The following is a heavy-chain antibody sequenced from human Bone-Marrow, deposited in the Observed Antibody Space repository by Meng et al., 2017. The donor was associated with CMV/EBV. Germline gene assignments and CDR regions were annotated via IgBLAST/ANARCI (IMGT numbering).Heavy chain of an antibody. D-gene: IGHD6-6*01. CDR3: AKDSYSSSSGFVLYYYGMDV. Sequence: GESLKISCAASGFSFNSYWMHWVRQAPGRGPIWVSRINGDGRSRTYADSVKGRFTISRDNAKNTLYLQMNSLRAEDTAVYYCAKDSYSSSSGFVLYYYGMDVWGQGTTVTVSS. CDR1: GFSFNSYW. V-gene: IGHV3-74*01. CDR2: INGDGRSR. J-gene: IGHJ6*02.